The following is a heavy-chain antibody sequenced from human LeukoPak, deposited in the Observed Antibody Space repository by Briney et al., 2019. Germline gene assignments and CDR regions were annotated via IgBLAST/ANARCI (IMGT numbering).Heavy chain of an antibody. D-gene: IGHD3-10*01. CDR1: GDSISNSNSY. CDR3: AREARVTMVRGTIMTSYYFDY. CDR2: IYNTGRT. Sequence: SETLPLTCTVSGDSISNSNSYWGWVRQPPGKGLEWIGSIYNTGRTYYNPSLKSRVTISVTTSENQFSLNLTSVTAADTAVYYCAREARVTMVRGTIMTSYYFDYWGQGILVTVSS. J-gene: IGHJ4*02. V-gene: IGHV4-39*07.